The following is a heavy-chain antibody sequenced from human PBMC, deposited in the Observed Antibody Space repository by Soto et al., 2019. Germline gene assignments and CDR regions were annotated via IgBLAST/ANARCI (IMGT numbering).Heavy chain of an antibody. V-gene: IGHV3-48*03. D-gene: IGHD5-12*01. CDR3: ARDRAMATMTFDS. J-gene: IGHJ4*02. CDR1: GFTFSSYE. Sequence: GGSLRLSCAASGFTFSSYEMNWVRQAPGKGLEWVSDISSSGSTIYYADSVKGRFTISRDNAKNSLSLEMTSLTAEDTAVYYCARDRAMATMTFDSWGPGSLVTVSS. CDR2: ISSSGSTI.